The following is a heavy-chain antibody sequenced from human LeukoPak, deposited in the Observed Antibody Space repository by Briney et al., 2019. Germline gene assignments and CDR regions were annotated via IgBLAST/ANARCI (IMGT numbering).Heavy chain of an antibody. CDR3: ARSPYYDFWSGYSTRYYFDY. CDR1: GGSISSSSYY. D-gene: IGHD3-3*01. J-gene: IGHJ4*02. CDR2: IYYSGST. Sequence: SETLSLTCTVSGGSISSSSYYWGWIRQPPGKGLEWIGSIYYSGSTNYNPSLKSRVTISVDTSKNQFSLKLSSVTAADTAVYYCARSPYYDFWSGYSTRYYFDYWGQGTLVTVSS. V-gene: IGHV4-39*07.